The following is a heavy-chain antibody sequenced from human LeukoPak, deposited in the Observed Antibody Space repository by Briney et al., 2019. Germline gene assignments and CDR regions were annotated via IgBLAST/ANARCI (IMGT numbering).Heavy chain of an antibody. J-gene: IGHJ4*02. CDR2: IYYSGST. D-gene: IGHD3-10*01. Sequence: PSETLSLTCTVSGGSISSYYWSWIRQPPGKGQEWIGYIYYSGSTNYNPSLKSRVTISVDTSKNQFSLKLSSVTAADTAVYYCAREASSGSYQYYFDYWGQGTLVTVSS. CDR3: AREASSGSYQYYFDY. CDR1: GGSISSYY. V-gene: IGHV4-59*01.